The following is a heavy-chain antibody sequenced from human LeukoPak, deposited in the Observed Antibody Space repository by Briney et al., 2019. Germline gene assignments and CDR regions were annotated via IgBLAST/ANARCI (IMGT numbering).Heavy chain of an antibody. J-gene: IGHJ4*02. Sequence: PSETLSLTCAVYGGSFSGYYWSWIRQPPGKGLEWIGEINHSGSTNYNPSLKSRVTISVDTSKNQFSLKLSSVTAADTAVYYCAQGLWRYFDYWGQGTLVTVSS. D-gene: IGHD2-21*01. V-gene: IGHV4-34*01. CDR1: GGSFSGYY. CDR2: INHSGST. CDR3: AQGLWRYFDY.